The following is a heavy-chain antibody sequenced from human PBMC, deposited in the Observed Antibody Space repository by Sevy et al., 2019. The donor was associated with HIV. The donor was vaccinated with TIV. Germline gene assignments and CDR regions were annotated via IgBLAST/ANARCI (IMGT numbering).Heavy chain of an antibody. CDR3: ARGYPMVVVPASYYMDV. CDR2: IYYSGST. Sequence: SETLSLTCTVSGGSISSGGYYWSWIRQHPGKGLEWIGYIYYSGSTYYNPSLKSRVTISVDTSKNQFSLKLRSVTAADTAVYYCARGYPMVVVPASYYMDVWGKGTTVTVSS. V-gene: IGHV4-31*03. CDR1: GGSISSGGYY. J-gene: IGHJ6*03. D-gene: IGHD2-2*01.